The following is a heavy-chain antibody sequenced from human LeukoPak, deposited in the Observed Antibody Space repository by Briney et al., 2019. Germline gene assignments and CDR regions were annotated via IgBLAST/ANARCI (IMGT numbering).Heavy chain of an antibody. CDR1: GFTFSKYS. CDR3: ARDSSGWSKYYYMDV. D-gene: IGHD6-19*01. V-gene: IGHV3-21*01. J-gene: IGHJ6*03. CDR2: ISSSSSYI. Sequence: GGYLRLSCAASGFTFSKYSMNWVRQAPGKGLEWVSSISSSSSYIYYADSVKGRFTISRDNSKNTLYLQMNSLRAEDTAVYYCARDSSGWSKYYYMDVWGRGTTVTVSS.